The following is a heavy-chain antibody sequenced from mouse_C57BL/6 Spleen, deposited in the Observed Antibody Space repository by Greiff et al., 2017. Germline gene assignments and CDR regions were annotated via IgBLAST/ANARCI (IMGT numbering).Heavy chain of an antibody. Sequence: QVQLQQSGPELVKPGASVKISCKASGYAFSSSWMNWVKQRPGKGLEWIGRIYPGDGDTNYNGKFKGKATLTADKSSSTAYMQLSRLTSEDSAVYFCARGDSSGPWFAYWGQGTLVTVSA. CDR3: ARGDSSGPWFAY. J-gene: IGHJ3*01. D-gene: IGHD3-2*02. CDR2: IYPGDGDT. V-gene: IGHV1-82*01. CDR1: GYAFSSSW.